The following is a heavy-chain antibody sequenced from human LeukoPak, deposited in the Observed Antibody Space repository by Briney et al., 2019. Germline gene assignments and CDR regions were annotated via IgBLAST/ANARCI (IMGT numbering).Heavy chain of an antibody. CDR2: INHSGST. CDR1: GGSFSGYY. Sequence: SETLSLTCAVYGGSFSGYYWSWIRQPPGKGLEWIGEINHSGSTNYNPSLKSRVTLSVDPSKNQFSLKLSSVTAADTAVYYCARVEGSPYLPSGSYHLDYWGQGTLVTVSS. V-gene: IGHV4-34*01. CDR3: ARVEGSPYLPSGSYHLDY. D-gene: IGHD1-26*01. J-gene: IGHJ4*02.